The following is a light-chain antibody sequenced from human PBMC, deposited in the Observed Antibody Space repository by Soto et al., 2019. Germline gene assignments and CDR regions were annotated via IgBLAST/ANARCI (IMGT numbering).Light chain of an antibody. CDR1: NTDVGGYNY. CDR2: EVS. CDR3: SSYTSSSTLGV. J-gene: IGLJ3*02. Sequence: QSVLTQPASVSGSPGQSITVSCTGTNTDVGGYNYVSWYQQHPGKAPKLMIYEVSNRPSGVSNRFFGSKSGNTASLTISGLQAEDEADYYCSSYTSSSTLGVFGGGTKLTV. V-gene: IGLV2-14*01.